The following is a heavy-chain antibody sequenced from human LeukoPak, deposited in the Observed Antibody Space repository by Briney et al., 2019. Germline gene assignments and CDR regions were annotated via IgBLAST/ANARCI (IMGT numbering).Heavy chain of an antibody. J-gene: IGHJ6*03. CDR3: ARQGWGIVVVPAAIFATYMDV. Sequence: GASVKVSCKASGYTFTSYGISWVRQAPGQGLEWMGWISAYNGNTNYAQKLQGRVTMTTDTSTSTAYMELRSLRSDDTAVYYCARQGWGIVVVPAAIFATYMDVWGKGTTVTISS. V-gene: IGHV1-18*01. D-gene: IGHD2-2*01. CDR2: ISAYNGNT. CDR1: GYTFTSYG.